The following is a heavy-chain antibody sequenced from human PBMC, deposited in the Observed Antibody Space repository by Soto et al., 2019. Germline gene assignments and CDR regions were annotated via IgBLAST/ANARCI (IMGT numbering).Heavy chain of an antibody. CDR1: GYTFTSYW. J-gene: IGHJ6*02. V-gene: IGHV5-51*01. D-gene: IGHD5-18*01. Sequence: VESLKISCKGSGYTFTSYWIGWVRQMPGKGLEWMGIIYPGDSDTRYSPPFQGQVTISADKSISTAYLQCSSLNASETAMYYCARHLDTAMVFYGMDVWGQGTTVTVSS. CDR2: IYPGDSDT. CDR3: ARHLDTAMVFYGMDV.